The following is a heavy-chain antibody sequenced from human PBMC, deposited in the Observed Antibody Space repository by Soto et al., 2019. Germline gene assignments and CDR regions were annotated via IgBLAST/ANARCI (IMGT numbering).Heavy chain of an antibody. V-gene: IGHV1-69*01. D-gene: IGHD6-6*01. Sequence: QVQLVQSGAEVKKPGSSVKVSFRASGGTVSSYAVSWVRQAPGQGLAWMGVIIPLLNTPKYVQKFQGRVTITADASATPAYMELSSLRSEDTAVDYCARESSSPNYYSYGMDVCGQGTTVTVAS. CDR3: ARESSSPNYYSYGMDV. J-gene: IGHJ6*02. CDR2: IIPLLNTP. CDR1: GGTVSSYA.